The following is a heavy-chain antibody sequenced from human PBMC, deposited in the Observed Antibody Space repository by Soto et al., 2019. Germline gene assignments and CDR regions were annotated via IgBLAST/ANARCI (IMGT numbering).Heavy chain of an antibody. CDR3: ARDLAKGSGWAWYFDN. J-gene: IGHJ4*02. CDR2: INPKSGGT. V-gene: IGHV1-2*02. CDR1: GYTFTVYY. Sequence: ASVKVSCKASGYTFTVYYMHWVRQAPGQGLEWMGWINPKSGGTMYPQKFQGRVTMTWDTSISTAYMALTRLRSDDTAVYYCARDLAKGSGWAWYFDNWGQGTLVTVSS. D-gene: IGHD6-19*01.